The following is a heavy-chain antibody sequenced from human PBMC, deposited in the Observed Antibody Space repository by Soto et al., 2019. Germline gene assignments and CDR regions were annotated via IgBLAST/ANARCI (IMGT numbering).Heavy chain of an antibody. CDR1: GFTFSSYT. D-gene: IGHD7-27*01. J-gene: IGHJ4*02. CDR3: AKGWGDY. Sequence: EVQLLESGGGLVQPGGSLRLSCAASGFTFSSYTMSWVRQGPGKGLEWVSGISSSGGSTVYADSVKGRFTISRDNFMNTLYLQMISLRAEDTAVYYCAKGWGDYWGQGTPVTVSS. CDR2: ISSSGGST. V-gene: IGHV3-23*01.